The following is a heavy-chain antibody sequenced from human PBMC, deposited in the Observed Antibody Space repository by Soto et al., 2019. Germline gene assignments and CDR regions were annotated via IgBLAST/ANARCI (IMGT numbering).Heavy chain of an antibody. Sequence: PGGSLRLSCAASGFTFSSYGMHWVRQAPGKGLEWVAVISYDGSNKYYADSVKGRFTISRDNSKNTLYLQMNSLRAEDTAVYYCAKDGWGDPPGSPALRYYYYYGMDVWGQGTTVTVSS. V-gene: IGHV3-30*18. CDR1: GFTFSSYG. J-gene: IGHJ6*02. CDR2: ISYDGSNK. CDR3: AKDGWGDPPGSPALRYYYYYGMDV. D-gene: IGHD3-10*01.